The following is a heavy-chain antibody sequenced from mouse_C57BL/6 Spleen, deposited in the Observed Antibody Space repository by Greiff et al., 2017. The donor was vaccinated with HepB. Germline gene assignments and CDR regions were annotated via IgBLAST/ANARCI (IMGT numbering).Heavy chain of an antibody. CDR1: GYTFTSYW. Sequence: VQLQQSGAELVMPGASVKLSCKASGYTFTSYWMHWVKQRPGQGLEWIGEIDPSDSYTNYNQKFKGKSTLTVDKSSSTAYMQLSSLTSEDSAVYYCARWGGNYGNSYAMDYWGQGTSVTVSS. J-gene: IGHJ4*01. CDR3: ARWGGNYGNSYAMDY. CDR2: IDPSDSYT. V-gene: IGHV1-69*01. D-gene: IGHD2-1*01.